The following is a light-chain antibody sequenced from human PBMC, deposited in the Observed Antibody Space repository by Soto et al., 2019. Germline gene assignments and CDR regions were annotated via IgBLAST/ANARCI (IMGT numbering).Light chain of an antibody. J-gene: IGKJ1*01. CDR3: QHYNNWPEWT. CDR2: GAY. CDR1: QTVNSN. V-gene: IGKV3D-15*01. Sequence: EIVMTQSPATLSVSPGERATLSCRASQTVNSNLAWYQQKPGQAPRLLIYGAYNRATGVPARFSGSGSGTEFTLTISSLQSGDFAVYYCQHYNNWPEWTFGQGTKVEIK.